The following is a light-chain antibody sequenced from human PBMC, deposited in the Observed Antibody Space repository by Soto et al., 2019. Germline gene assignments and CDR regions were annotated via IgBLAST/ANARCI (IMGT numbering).Light chain of an antibody. Sequence: DSQMTQYPSTLSASIGHRVTITCRAGQSISSWLAWYQQKPGKAPELLIPKASTVQSGVPPRFSGSGSGTEFALTISSLQPDDFATYYCQQDESYPMTFGGGTKVEIK. J-gene: IGKJ4*01. V-gene: IGKV1-5*03. CDR2: KAS. CDR3: QQDESYPMT. CDR1: QSISSW.